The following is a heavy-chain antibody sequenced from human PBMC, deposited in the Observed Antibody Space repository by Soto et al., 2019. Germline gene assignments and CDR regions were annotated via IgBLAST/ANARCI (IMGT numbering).Heavy chain of an antibody. CDR1: GFTFISYD. D-gene: IGHD6-13*01. CDR3: ARASPGRGVWAAADGYYYYGMDV. J-gene: IGHJ6*02. Sequence: LRRSCAASGFTFISYDMHWVRQATGKGLEWVSAIGTAGDPYYPGSVKGRFTISRENAKNSLYLQMNSLRAGDTAVYYCARASPGRGVWAAADGYYYYGMDVWGQGTTVTVSS. V-gene: IGHV3-13*05. CDR2: IGTAGDP.